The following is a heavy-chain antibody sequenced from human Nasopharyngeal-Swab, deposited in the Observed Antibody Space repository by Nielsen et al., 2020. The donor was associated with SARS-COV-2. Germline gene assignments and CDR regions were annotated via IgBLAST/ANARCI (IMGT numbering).Heavy chain of an antibody. CDR1: GYTFTSYY. Sequence: ASVKVSCKASGYTFTSYYMHWVRQAPGQGLEWMGIINPSGGSTTYAQKFQGRVPMTRDTSTSTVYMELSSLRSEDTAVHYRARDSGYCSGGSCYPGDYWGQGTLVTVSS. CDR3: ARDSGYCSGGSCYPGDY. V-gene: IGHV1-46*01. CDR2: INPSGGST. J-gene: IGHJ4*02. D-gene: IGHD2-15*01.